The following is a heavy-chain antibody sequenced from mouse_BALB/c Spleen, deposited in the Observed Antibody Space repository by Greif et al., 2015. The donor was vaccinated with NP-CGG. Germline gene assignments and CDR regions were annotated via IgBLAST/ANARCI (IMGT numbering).Heavy chain of an antibody. CDR3: ARSDGYFDY. V-gene: IGHV1-7*01. CDR2: INPSTGYT. CDR1: GYTFTSYW. D-gene: IGHD2-3*01. Sequence: VQLQQSGAELAKPGASVKMSCKASGYTFTSYWMHWVKQRPGQGLEWIGYINPSTGYTEYNQKFKDKATLTADKSSSTAYVQLSSLTSEDSAVYYCARSDGYFDYWGQGTTLTVSS. J-gene: IGHJ2*01.